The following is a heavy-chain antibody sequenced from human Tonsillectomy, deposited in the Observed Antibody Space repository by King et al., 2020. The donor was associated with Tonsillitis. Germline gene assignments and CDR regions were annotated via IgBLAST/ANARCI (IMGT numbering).Heavy chain of an antibody. CDR1: GFTFSNAW. Sequence: QLVQSGGGLVKPGGSLRLSCAASGFTFSNAWMSWVRQAPGKGLEWVGRIKSKTDGETTDYAAPVKGRFIISRDDSKNTLFLQMNSLKTEDTAVYYCTTGLRFFDWLLDGDYWGQGTLVTVSS. CDR3: TTGLRFFDWLLDGDY. D-gene: IGHD3-9*01. CDR2: IKSKTDGETT. V-gene: IGHV3-15*01. J-gene: IGHJ4*02.